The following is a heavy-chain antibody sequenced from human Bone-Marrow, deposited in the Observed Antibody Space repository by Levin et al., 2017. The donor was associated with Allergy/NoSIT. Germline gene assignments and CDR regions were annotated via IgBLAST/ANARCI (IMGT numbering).Heavy chain of an antibody. Sequence: QSGGSLRLSCAASGFTFNSYWMHWVRQAPGKGLVWVSRINSDGSSTSYADSVKGRFTISRDNAKNTLYLQMNSLRAEDTAVYYCARGPGSCSGGSCIYFDYWGQGTLVTVSS. CDR1: GFTFNSYW. V-gene: IGHV3-74*01. CDR2: INSDGSST. CDR3: ARGPGSCSGGSCIYFDY. J-gene: IGHJ4*02. D-gene: IGHD2-15*01.